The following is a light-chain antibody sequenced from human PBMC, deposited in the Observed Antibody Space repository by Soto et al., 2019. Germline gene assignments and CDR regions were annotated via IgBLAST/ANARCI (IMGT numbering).Light chain of an antibody. V-gene: IGKV1-39*01. Sequence: DIQMTQSPSSLSASVGDRVTLTCRASQSISTYLNWYQHKSGKAPNLLINAASSLQSGVPSRFSGSGSWTYFTLTISSLQPEDFGNYYCQQSYSTPFTFGGGTKVDIK. CDR2: AAS. CDR1: QSISTY. J-gene: IGKJ4*01. CDR3: QQSYSTPFT.